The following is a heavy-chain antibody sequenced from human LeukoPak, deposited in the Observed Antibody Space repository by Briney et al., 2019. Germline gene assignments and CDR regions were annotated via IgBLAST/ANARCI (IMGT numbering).Heavy chain of an antibody. CDR1: GFTFISYA. J-gene: IGHJ3*02. V-gene: IGHV3-23*01. CDR2: LSGSGGST. CDR3: ASRRPGVGSAFDI. D-gene: IGHD3-10*01. Sequence: GGSLRLSCAASGFTFISYAMNWVRLAPGEGLEWVSVLSGSGGSTVYAESVKGRFTISRDNPKNTLYLQMSSLRVDDTAVYYCASRRPGVGSAFDIWGQGTMVTVSS.